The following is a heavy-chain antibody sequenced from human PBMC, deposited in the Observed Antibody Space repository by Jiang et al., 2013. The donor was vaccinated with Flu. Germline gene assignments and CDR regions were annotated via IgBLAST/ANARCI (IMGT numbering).Heavy chain of an antibody. D-gene: IGHD1-20*01. J-gene: IGHJ4*02. CDR3: AKDRGLTEDDY. Sequence: GAEVKKPGASVKVSCKASGYTFTNYGFSWVRQAPGQGLEWMGWISPYNGYTKYVQKFQGRVTMTTDTSTSTAYMELRSLRSDDTAVYYCAKDRGLTEDDYWGQGTLVTVSS. CDR1: GYTFTNYG. CDR2: ISPYNGYT. V-gene: IGHV1-18*01.